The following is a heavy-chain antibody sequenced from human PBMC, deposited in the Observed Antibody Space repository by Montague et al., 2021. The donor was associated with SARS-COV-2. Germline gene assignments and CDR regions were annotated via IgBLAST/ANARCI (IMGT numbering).Heavy chain of an antibody. CDR1: GDSITNTRYF. J-gene: IGHJ4*02. D-gene: IGHD1-7*01. V-gene: IGHV4-39*01. CDR2: IYHNGKT. Sequence: SETLSLTCSVSGDSITNTRYFWGWTRQPPGKALEWIGSIYHNGKTYYNPSLERRALLSIDTSKNQFSLRLSSVIASDTAVYYCAVELNYFFDYWGQGFLVSVSS. CDR3: AVELNYFFDY.